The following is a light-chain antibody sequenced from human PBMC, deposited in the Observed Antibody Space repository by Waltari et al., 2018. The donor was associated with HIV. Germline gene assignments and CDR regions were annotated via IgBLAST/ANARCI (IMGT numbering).Light chain of an antibody. J-gene: IGLJ2*01. CDR3: QVWDSSSDHVV. V-gene: IGLV3-21*04. CDR1: NTGREA. Sequence: SFVLTQPPSVSAAPAKTARVTCGGRNTGREAVHWYQQTPGQAPVLVIYDNNDRPSGIPERFSGSNSGNTATLTISRVGAGDEADYYCQVWDSSSDHVVFGGGTKLTVL. CDR2: DNN.